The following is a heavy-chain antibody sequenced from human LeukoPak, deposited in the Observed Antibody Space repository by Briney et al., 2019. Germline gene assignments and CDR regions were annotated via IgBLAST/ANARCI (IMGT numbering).Heavy chain of an antibody. D-gene: IGHD6-25*01. J-gene: IGHJ4*02. CDR2: INPLSGDT. CDR3: AKDAGRSNGYLDY. CDR1: GYTFGGCY. Sequence: ASVKVSCKASGYTFGGCYIHWVRQAPGQGLEWMGSINPLSGDTDFAQRFQGRITMTRDTSIRTVDMELTRLTSDDTAVYFCAKDAGRSNGYLDYWGQGTLVTVSS. V-gene: IGHV1-2*02.